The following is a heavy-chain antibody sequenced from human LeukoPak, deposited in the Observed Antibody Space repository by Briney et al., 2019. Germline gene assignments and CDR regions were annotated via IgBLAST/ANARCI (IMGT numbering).Heavy chain of an antibody. Sequence: TGGSLRLSCAASGSTFSSYSMNWVRQAPGKGLEWVSSISSSSSYIYYADSVKGRFTISRDNAKNSLYLQMNSLRAEDTAVYYCAREVGGSCYSGGCWGQGTLVTVSS. J-gene: IGHJ4*02. CDR3: AREVGGSCYSGGC. CDR2: ISSSSSYI. CDR1: GSTFSSYS. V-gene: IGHV3-21*01. D-gene: IGHD2-15*01.